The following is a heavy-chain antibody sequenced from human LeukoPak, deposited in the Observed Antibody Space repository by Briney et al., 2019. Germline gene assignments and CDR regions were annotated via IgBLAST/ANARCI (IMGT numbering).Heavy chain of an antibody. Sequence: GGSLRLSCAASGFTFSSYSMNWVRQAPGKGLEWVSYISSSSSTIYYADSVKGRFTISRDNAKNSLYLQMNSLRAEATAVYYGASILMSIPCCAGYYYMDIWRKGTTVTVSS. CDR3: ASILMSIPCCAGYYYMDI. J-gene: IGHJ6*03. V-gene: IGHV3-48*04. CDR2: ISSSSSTI. D-gene: IGHD2-15*01. CDR1: GFTFSSYS.